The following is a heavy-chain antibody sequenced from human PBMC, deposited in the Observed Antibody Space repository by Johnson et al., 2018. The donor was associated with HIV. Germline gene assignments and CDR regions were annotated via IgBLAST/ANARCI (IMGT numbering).Heavy chain of an antibody. CDR3: ARGGGVVGNAFDI. Sequence: QVHLVESGGGLVKPGGSLRLSCAVSGFAFSDYYMSWIRQAPGKGLEWVAVISYDGSNKYYADSVKGRFTISRDNSKNTLYLQMGSLRAEDMAVYYCARGGGVVGNAFDIWGQGTMVTVSS. V-gene: IGHV3-30*14. J-gene: IGHJ3*02. D-gene: IGHD1-26*01. CDR2: ISYDGSNK. CDR1: GFAFSDYY.